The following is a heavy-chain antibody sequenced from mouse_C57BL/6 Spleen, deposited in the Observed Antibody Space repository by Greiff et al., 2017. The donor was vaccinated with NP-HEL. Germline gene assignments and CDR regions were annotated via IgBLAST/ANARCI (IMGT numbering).Heavy chain of an antibody. V-gene: IGHV1-61*01. Sequence: QVQLQQPGAELVRPGSSVKLSCKASCYTFTSYWMDWVKQRPGQGLEWIGNIYPSDSETHYNQKFKDKATLTVDKSSSTAYMQLRSLTSEDSAVYYCEREGSNYYFDYWGQGTTLTVSS. CDR3: EREGSNYYFDY. D-gene: IGHD2-5*01. J-gene: IGHJ2*01. CDR1: CYTFTSYW. CDR2: IYPSDSET.